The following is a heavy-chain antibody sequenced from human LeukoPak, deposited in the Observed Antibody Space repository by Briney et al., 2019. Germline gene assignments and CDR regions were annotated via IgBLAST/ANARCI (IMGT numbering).Heavy chain of an antibody. Sequence: GGSLRLSCAASGFTFSSYAMCWVRQAPGKGLEWVSAISGSGGSTYYADSVKGRFTISRDNSKNTLYLQMNSLRAEDTAVYYCAKPQYYDFWSGMDVWGQGTTVTVSS. CDR2: ISGSGGST. CDR1: GFTFSSYA. D-gene: IGHD3-3*01. V-gene: IGHV3-23*01. J-gene: IGHJ6*02. CDR3: AKPQYYDFWSGMDV.